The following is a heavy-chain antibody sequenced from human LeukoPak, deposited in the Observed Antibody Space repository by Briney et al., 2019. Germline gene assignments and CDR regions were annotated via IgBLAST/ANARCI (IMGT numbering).Heavy chain of an antibody. V-gene: IGHV4-34*01. CDR3: ARVGYSGYESYFDY. CDR2: INHSGST. CDR1: GGSFSGYY. D-gene: IGHD5-12*01. Sequence: PSETLSLTCAVYGGSFSGYYWSWIRQPPGKGLEWIGEINHSGSTNYNPSLKSRVTISVDTSKNQFSLKLSSVTAADTAVYYCARVGYSGYESYFDYWGQGTLVTVSS. J-gene: IGHJ4*02.